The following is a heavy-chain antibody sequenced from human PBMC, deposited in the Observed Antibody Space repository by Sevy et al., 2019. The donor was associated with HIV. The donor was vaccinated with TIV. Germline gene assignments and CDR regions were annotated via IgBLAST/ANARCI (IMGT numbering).Heavy chain of an antibody. CDR1: GFTFSNYA. CDR3: AKDRARVVGDAFDL. V-gene: IGHV3-23*01. Sequence: GGSLRLSCAVSGFTFSNYAMSWVRQAPGKGLEWVSAIGGSGGSSYYAESVKGWFIISRDNSKNTLSLQMNSLRGEDMAVYYCAKDRARVVGDAFDLWGQGTMVTVSS. CDR2: IGGSGGSS. J-gene: IGHJ3*01. D-gene: IGHD1-26*01.